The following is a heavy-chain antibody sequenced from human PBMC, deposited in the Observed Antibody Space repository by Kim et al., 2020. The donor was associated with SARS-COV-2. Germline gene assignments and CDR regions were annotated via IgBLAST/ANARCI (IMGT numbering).Heavy chain of an antibody. CDR3: AALLSNWFDP. J-gene: IGHJ5*02. D-gene: IGHD2-15*01. CDR2: RT. Sequence: RTYYADSVKGRFTISRDNSKNTLYLQMNSLRAEDTAVYYCAALLSNWFDPWGQGTLVTVSS. V-gene: IGHV3-23*01.